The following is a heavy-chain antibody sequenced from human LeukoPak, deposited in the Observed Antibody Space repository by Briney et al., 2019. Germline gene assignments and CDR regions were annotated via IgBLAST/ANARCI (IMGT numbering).Heavy chain of an antibody. CDR3: ARLLLNWGYDP. CDR2: IYTSGST. J-gene: IGHJ5*02. V-gene: IGHV4-4*09. Sequence: SETMSLTCTVSGGSISSYYWSWIRQPPGKGLEWIGYIYTSGSTNYNPSLKSRVTISVDTSKNQFSLKLSSVTAADTAVYYCARLLLNWGYDPWGQGTLVTVSS. D-gene: IGHD7-27*01. CDR1: GGSISSYY.